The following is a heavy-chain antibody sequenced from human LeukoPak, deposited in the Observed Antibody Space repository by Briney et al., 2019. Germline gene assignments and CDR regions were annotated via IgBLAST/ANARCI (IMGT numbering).Heavy chain of an antibody. CDR3: AREGYSSSWSLGSDAFDI. D-gene: IGHD6-13*01. Sequence: SVKVSCKASGGTFSSYAISWVRQAPGQGLEWMGGIIPIFGTANYAQRFQGRVTITTDESTSTAYMELSSLRSEDTAVYYCAREGYSSSWSLGSDAFDIWGQGTMVTVSS. V-gene: IGHV1-69*05. J-gene: IGHJ3*02. CDR2: IIPIFGTA. CDR1: GGTFSSYA.